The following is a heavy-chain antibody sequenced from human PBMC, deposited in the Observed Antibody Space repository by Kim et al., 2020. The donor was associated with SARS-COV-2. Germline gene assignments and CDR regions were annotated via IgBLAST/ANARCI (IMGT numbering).Heavy chain of an antibody. Sequence: SETLSLTCTVSGGSISSGGYYWSWIRQHPGQGLECIGYIYYRGSTYYNPSLPLRVTISVDTSQNQFSLHLRSVTAASPAVSSFARSTTVLTLSFDYWCQG. CDR2: IYYRGST. CDR1: GGSISSGGYY. CDR3: ARSTTVLTLSFDY. V-gene: IGHV4-31*03. J-gene: IGHJ4*02. D-gene: IGHD4-4*01.